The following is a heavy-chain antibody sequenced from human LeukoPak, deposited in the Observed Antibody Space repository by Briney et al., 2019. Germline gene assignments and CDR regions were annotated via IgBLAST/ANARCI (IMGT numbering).Heavy chain of an antibody. CDR2: INYNGAIT. Sequence: GGSLRLSCATSGFTFVDYGLSWVRRAPGKGLEWLCAINYNGAITDYADSVNGRFTISRDNAKTSLYLRMDSLRAEDTALYYCARDRLGPSFSVSHFDLWGQGTLVTVSS. J-gene: IGHJ4*02. V-gene: IGHV3-20*04. CDR3: ARDRLGPSFSVSHFDL. CDR1: GFTFVDYG. D-gene: IGHD3-3*02.